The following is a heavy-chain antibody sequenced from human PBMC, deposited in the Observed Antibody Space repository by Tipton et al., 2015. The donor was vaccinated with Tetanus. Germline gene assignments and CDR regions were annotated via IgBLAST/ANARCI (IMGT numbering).Heavy chain of an antibody. CDR3: ARQMVRGVITFFGY. D-gene: IGHD3-10*01. V-gene: IGHV2-70*04. CDR2: VDWADDK. Sequence: LVKPTQTLTLTCTFSGFSLSNSGMRVSWFRQPPGKALEWLARVDWADDKSYRTSLKTRLTISKDTSKNQVVLRMTNMDPVDTATYYCARQMVRGVITFFGYWGQGTLVTVSS. CDR1: GFSLSNSGMR. J-gene: IGHJ4*02.